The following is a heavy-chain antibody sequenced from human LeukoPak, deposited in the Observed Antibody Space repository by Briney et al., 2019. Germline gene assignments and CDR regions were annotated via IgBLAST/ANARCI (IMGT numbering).Heavy chain of an antibody. V-gene: IGHV3-53*01. CDR3: ARGGGATHQPFDY. CDR2: IYSGGST. J-gene: IGHJ4*02. CDR1: GFTVSSNY. D-gene: IGHD1-26*01. Sequence: PGGSPRLSCAASGFTVSSNYMSWVRQAPGKGLEWVSVIYSGGSTYYADSVKGRFTISRDNSKNTLYLQMNSLRAEDTAVYYCARGGGATHQPFDYWGQGTLVTVSS.